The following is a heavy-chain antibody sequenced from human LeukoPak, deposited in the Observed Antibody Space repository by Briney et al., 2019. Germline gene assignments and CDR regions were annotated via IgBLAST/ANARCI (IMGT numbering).Heavy chain of an antibody. CDR1: GYSISRGYY. J-gene: IGHJ4*02. CDR3: ARDHGIAATGRFDY. CDR2: IYHSGST. V-gene: IGHV4-38-2*02. Sequence: SETLSLTCTVSGYSISRGYYWGWIRQPPGKGLEWIGSIYHSGSTNYNPSLKSRVTISVDKSNNQFSLKLSSVTAADTAMYYCARDHGIAATGRFDYWGQGTLVTVSS. D-gene: IGHD6-13*01.